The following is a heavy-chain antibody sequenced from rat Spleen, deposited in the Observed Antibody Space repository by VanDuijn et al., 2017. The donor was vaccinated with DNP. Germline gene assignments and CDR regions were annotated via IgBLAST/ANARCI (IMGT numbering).Heavy chain of an antibody. D-gene: IGHD1-3*01. V-gene: IGHV3-3*01. J-gene: IGHJ1*01. Sequence: EVQLQESGPGLVRPSQSLSLTCSVTGYSITSSYRWNWIRKFPGNKLEWMGYIHSAGSTQYNPSLKGRISITGDTSKNQFFLRVNSVTTDETASYYCARFGSTVATWYFDFWGPGTMVTVSS. CDR1: GYSITSSYR. CDR3: ARFGSTVATWYFDF. CDR2: IHSAGST.